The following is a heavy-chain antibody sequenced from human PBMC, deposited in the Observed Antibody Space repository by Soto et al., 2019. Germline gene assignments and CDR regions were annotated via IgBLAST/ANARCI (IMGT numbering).Heavy chain of an antibody. D-gene: IGHD1-26*01. V-gene: IGHV3-66*01. CDR2: MFYGGST. CDR3: ATTGMGLTLYYYYHGMDV. Sequence: EVQLVESGGGLVQPGGSLRLSCAASGFTVSTNYMTWVRQAPGKGLEWVSVMFYGGSTYYAASVKGRFTISRDDSKNTLYLQMNSLGAEGTAVYYWATTGMGLTLYYYYHGMDVWGQGTTVTVSS. CDR1: GFTVSTNY. J-gene: IGHJ6*02.